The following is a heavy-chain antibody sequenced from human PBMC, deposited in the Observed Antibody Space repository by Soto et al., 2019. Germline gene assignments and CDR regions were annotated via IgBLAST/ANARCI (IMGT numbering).Heavy chain of an antibody. CDR3: ARVAFQSFDY. CDR2: INPSDGGT. J-gene: IGHJ4*02. Sequence: QVQLVQSGAEVKRPGASVKVSCKAFGYSLTTHHIHWVRQAPVQGLAWMGIINPSDGGTGYAQKFQGRVTMNRDTSTSTVFLELSRRESVDTAVYYCARVAFQSFDYWGQGALVTVSS. D-gene: IGHD3-16*01. V-gene: IGHV1-46*01. CDR1: GYSLTTHH.